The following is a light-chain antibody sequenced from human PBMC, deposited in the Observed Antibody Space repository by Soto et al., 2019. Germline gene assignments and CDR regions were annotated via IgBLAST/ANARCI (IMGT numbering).Light chain of an antibody. Sequence: EIVLTQSPGTLSLSPGERATLSCRASQSVSSSYLAWYQQKPGQAPRLLIYGASSRATGLPDRFSGSESGTDFTLTISRLEPEDFAVYYCQQYGSSRWTFGQGTKVEIK. CDR3: QQYGSSRWT. V-gene: IGKV3-20*01. J-gene: IGKJ1*01. CDR2: GAS. CDR1: QSVSSSY.